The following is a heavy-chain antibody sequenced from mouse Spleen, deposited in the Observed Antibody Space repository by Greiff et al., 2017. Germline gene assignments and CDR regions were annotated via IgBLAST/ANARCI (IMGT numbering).Heavy chain of an antibody. CDR1: GFTFSNYW. CDR2: IRLKSNNYAT. D-gene: IGHD4-1*01. V-gene: IGHV6-6*02. J-gene: IGHJ3*01. Sequence: LQQSGGGLVQPGGSMKLSCVASGFTFSNYWMNWVRQSPEKGLEWVAEIRLKSNNYATHYAESVKGRFTISRDDSKSSVYLQMNNLRAEDTGIYYGTRVTGTWFAYWGQGTLVTVSA. CDR3: TRVTGTWFAY.